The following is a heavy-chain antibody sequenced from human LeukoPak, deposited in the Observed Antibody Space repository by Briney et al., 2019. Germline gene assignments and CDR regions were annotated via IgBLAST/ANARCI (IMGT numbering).Heavy chain of an antibody. Sequence: SVKVSCRASGGTFSSYAISWVRQAPGQGLEWMGGIIPIFGTANYAQKFQGRVTITADESTSTAYMELSSLRSEDTAVYYCARHPYYYESSTYLRHDAFDIWGQGTMVTVSS. V-gene: IGHV1-69*13. J-gene: IGHJ3*02. CDR2: IIPIFGTA. CDR1: GGTFSSYA. CDR3: ARHPYYYESSTYLRHDAFDI. D-gene: IGHD3-22*01.